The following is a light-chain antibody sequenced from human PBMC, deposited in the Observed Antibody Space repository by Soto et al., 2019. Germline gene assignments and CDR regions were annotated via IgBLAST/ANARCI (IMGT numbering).Light chain of an antibody. CDR1: SSDDGGYNY. CDR2: DVS. Sequence: QSALPQPASVSGSPGQSITISCTGTSSDDGGYNYVSWYQHHPGKAPKLMIYDVSNRPSGVSNRFSGSKSGNTASLTISGLQPEDEADYYCSSYTTSNTRQIVFGTGTKVTVL. CDR3: SSYTTSNTRQIV. J-gene: IGLJ1*01. V-gene: IGLV2-14*03.